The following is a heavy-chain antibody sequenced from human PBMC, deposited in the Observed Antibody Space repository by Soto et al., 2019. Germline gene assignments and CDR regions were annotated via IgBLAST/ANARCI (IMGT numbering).Heavy chain of an antibody. Sequence: QVQLVQSGAEVKKPGASVKVSCKASGYTFTSYDINWVRQATGQGLEWMGWMNPNSGNTGYAQKFQGRVTMTRNTSISTAYMELSSLRSEDTAVYYCARGRGSLDYDEFSSPIDYWGQGTLVTVSS. CDR3: ARGRGSLDYDEFSSPIDY. CDR1: GYTFTSYD. J-gene: IGHJ4*02. V-gene: IGHV1-8*01. CDR2: MNPNSGNT. D-gene: IGHD3-22*01.